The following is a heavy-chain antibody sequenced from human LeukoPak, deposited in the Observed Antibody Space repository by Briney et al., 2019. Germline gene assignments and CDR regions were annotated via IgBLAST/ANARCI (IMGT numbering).Heavy chain of an antibody. D-gene: IGHD3-3*01. CDR1: GYTLTELS. CDR3: ATEGTLRFLGWSNYYFDY. Sequence: GASVKVSCKVSGYTLTELSMHWVRQAPGKGLEWMGGFDPEDGETIYAQKFQGRVTMTEDTSTDTAYMELSSLRSEDTAVYYCATEGTLRFLGWSNYYFDYWGQGTLVTVSS. J-gene: IGHJ4*02. V-gene: IGHV1-24*01. CDR2: FDPEDGET.